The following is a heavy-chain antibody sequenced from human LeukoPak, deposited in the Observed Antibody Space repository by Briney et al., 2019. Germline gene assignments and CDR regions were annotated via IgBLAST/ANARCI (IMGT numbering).Heavy chain of an antibody. CDR3: AKDRPPPGSTSLGPRMDV. CDR1: GGSISSSSYY. D-gene: IGHD2-2*01. J-gene: IGHJ6*04. V-gene: IGHV4-39*07. Sequence: SETLSLTCTVSGGSISSSSYYWGWIRQPPGKGLEWIGSIYYSGSTYYNPSLKSRVTISVDTPKNQFSLKLSSVTAADTAVYYCAKDRPPPGSTSLGPRMDVWGKGTTVIVSS. CDR2: IYYSGST.